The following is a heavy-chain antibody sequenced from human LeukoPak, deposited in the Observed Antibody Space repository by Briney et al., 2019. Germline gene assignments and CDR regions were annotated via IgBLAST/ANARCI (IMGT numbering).Heavy chain of an antibody. CDR2: INGNGDIT. CDR1: GFTFSSFA. J-gene: IGHJ4*02. CDR3: VKSPHASSSYFDY. D-gene: IGHD6-13*01. V-gene: IGHV3-64D*06. Sequence: GGSLRLSCSASGFTFSSFAMHWVRQAPGKGLEYVSAINGNGDITDYADSVKGRFTISRDNSKNTLFLQMSSLRAEDTAVYYCVKSPHASSSYFDYWGQGTLVTVSS.